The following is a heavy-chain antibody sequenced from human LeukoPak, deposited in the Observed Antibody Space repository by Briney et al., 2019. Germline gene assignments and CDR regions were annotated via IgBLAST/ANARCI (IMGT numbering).Heavy chain of an antibody. V-gene: IGHV6-1*01. D-gene: IGHD5-24*01. J-gene: IGHJ5*02. Sequence: SQTLSLTCAISGDSVSSNSAAWNWIRLSPSRGLEWLGRTYYRSKWYNDYAVSVKSRITINADTSKNQFSLHLNSVTPEDTAVYYCVRSRDGYLTAFDPWGQGTLVTVSS. CDR1: GDSVSSNSAA. CDR2: TYYRSKWYN. CDR3: VRSRDGYLTAFDP.